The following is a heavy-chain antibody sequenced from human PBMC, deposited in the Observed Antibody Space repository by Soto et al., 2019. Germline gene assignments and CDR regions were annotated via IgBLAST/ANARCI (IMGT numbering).Heavy chain of an antibody. D-gene: IGHD2-21*02. CDR1: GDTFSDYY. J-gene: IGHJ4*02. Sequence: QVQLVQSGAEVKKPGASVKVSCKASGDTFSDYYIHWVRQAPGQGLEWMGTVNPSGGHTTYAQHFLGRMTMTRDTSASALYMELTRLTSADTAVDYCARGGPVVVVTAALDYWGQGTLVTVSS. V-gene: IGHV1-46*01. CDR2: VNPSGGHT. CDR3: ARGGPVVVVTAALDY.